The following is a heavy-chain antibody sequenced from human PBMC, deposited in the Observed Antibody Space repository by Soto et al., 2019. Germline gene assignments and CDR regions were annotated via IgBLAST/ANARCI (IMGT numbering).Heavy chain of an antibody. J-gene: IGHJ4*02. CDR3: ARDATSGWSDY. CDR2: INPSGGST. D-gene: IGHD6-19*01. V-gene: IGHV1-46*01. Sequence: QVQLVQSGAEVKKPGASVKVSCKASGYTFTSYYMHWVRQAPGQGLEWMGIINPSGGSTSYAQKFRGRVTMTRDTSTSTVYLELSSLRSEDTAVYYCARDATSGWSDYWGQGTLVTVSS. CDR1: GYTFTSYY.